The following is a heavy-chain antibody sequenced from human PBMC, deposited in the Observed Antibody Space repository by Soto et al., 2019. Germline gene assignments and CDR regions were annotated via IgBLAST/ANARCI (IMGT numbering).Heavy chain of an antibody. Sequence: GSLRLSCAASGFMFSAYTVNWVRQAPGKGLEWLSSISDDSSYIDYADSLRGRFTVSRDNARNSLYLQIDSLGVEDTAVYYCATPYYFNHWGPGTLVTVSS. V-gene: IGHV3-21*06. D-gene: IGHD3-16*01. CDR1: GFMFSAYT. J-gene: IGHJ1*01. CDR2: ISDDSSYI. CDR3: ATPYYFNH.